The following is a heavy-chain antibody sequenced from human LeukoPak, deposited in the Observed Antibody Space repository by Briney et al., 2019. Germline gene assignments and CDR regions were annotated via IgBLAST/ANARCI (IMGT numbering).Heavy chain of an antibody. CDR1: GYTFTGYY. J-gene: IGHJ6*02. CDR2: ISAYNGNT. CDR3: ARVSWQDYYYYYGMDV. V-gene: IGHV1-18*04. Sequence: ASVKVSCKASGYTFTGYYMHWVRQAPGQGLEWTGWISAYNGNTNYAQKLQGRVTMTTDTSTSTAYMELRSLRSDDTAVYYCARVSWQDYYYYYGMDVWGQGTTVTVSS. D-gene: IGHD5-12*01.